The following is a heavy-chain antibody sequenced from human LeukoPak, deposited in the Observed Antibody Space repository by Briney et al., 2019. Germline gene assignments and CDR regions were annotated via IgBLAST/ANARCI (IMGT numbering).Heavy chain of an antibody. Sequence: GGSLRLSCAASGFTFSSYAMSWVRQAPGKGLEWVSAISGSGGGTYYADSGKGRFTISRDNSKNTLYLQMNSLRAEDTAVYYCAKDPRAPGIRLYYFDYWGQGTLVTVSS. CDR3: AKDPRAPGIRLYYFDY. D-gene: IGHD5-12*01. V-gene: IGHV3-23*01. CDR2: ISGSGGGT. J-gene: IGHJ4*02. CDR1: GFTFSSYA.